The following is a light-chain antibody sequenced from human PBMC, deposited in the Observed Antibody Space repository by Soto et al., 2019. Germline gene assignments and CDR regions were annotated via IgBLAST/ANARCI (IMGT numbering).Light chain of an antibody. CDR3: SSYTSSSTLV. V-gene: IGLV2-14*01. CDR2: DVS. Sequence: QSALTQPVSVSGSPGQSITISCTGTSSDVGGYNYVSWYQQHPGKAPKLMIYDVSNRPSGVSNRFSGSKSGNTASLPISGLQAEDDADYYYSSYTSSSTLVFGGGTQLTAL. CDR1: SSDVGGYNY. J-gene: IGLJ2*01.